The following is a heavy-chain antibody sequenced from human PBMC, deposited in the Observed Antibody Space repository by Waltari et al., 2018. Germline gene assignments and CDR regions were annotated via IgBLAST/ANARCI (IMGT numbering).Heavy chain of an antibody. Sequence: EVQLVESGGGLVKPGGSLRLSCAASGFTFSSYSMNWVRQAPGKGLEWVSSISISSSYIYYADSVKGRFTISRDNAKNSLYLQMNSLRAEDTAVYYCATLYTRYSSLIDYWGQGTLVTVSS. D-gene: IGHD6-13*01. CDR2: ISISSSYI. J-gene: IGHJ4*02. V-gene: IGHV3-21*01. CDR1: GFTFSSYS. CDR3: ATLYTRYSSLIDY.